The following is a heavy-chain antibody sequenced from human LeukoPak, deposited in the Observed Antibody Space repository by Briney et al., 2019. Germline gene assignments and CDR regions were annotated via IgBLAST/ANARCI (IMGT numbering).Heavy chain of an antibody. Sequence: GGSLRLSCAASGFTFSGYYMSWIRPAPGKGLEWVSYIGSSGTTIYYADSVKGRFTISRDNARNSLYLQMNSLRAEDTAVYYCARAQLTTVTLGYYFDYWGQGTLVTVSS. CDR3: ARAQLTTVTLGYYFDY. J-gene: IGHJ4*02. V-gene: IGHV3-11*04. CDR2: IGSSGTTI. D-gene: IGHD4-17*01. CDR1: GFTFSGYY.